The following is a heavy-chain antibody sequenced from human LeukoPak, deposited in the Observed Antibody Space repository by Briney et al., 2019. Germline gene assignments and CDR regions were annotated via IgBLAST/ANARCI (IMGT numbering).Heavy chain of an antibody. J-gene: IGHJ4*02. V-gene: IGHV3-48*01. Sequence: GGSLRLSCAASGFTFSSYSMNWVRQAPGKGLEWVSYISSSSSTIYYADSVKGRFTISRDNAKNSLYLQMNSLRAEDTAVYYCASYPRYYYDSSGDYWGQGTLVTVSS. D-gene: IGHD3-22*01. CDR2: ISSSSSTI. CDR3: ASYPRYYYDSSGDY. CDR1: GFTFSSYS.